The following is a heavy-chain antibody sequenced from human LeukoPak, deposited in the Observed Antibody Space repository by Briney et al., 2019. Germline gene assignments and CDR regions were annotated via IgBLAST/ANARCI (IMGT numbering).Heavy chain of an antibody. J-gene: IGHJ4*02. CDR1: GYTFTGYY. Sequence: ASVKVSCKASGYTFTGYYIHWVRQAPGQGLEWMGWIDPNSGGTKYEQKFQGRVTMTRDTSISTAYMELSRLRSDDTAVYYCARDPNYYDSSGPPDYWGQGTLVTVSS. D-gene: IGHD3-22*01. CDR2: IDPNSGGT. CDR3: ARDPNYYDSSGPPDY. V-gene: IGHV1-2*02.